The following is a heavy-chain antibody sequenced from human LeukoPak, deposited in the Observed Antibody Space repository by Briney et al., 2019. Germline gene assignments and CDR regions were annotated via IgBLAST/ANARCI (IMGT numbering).Heavy chain of an antibody. CDR3: ARGDDSGGFDY. J-gene: IGHJ4*02. CDR2: INHSGST. Sequence: SETLSLTCAVYGGSFSGYYWSWIRQPLGKGLEWIGEINHSGSTNYNPSLKSRVTISVDTSKNQFSLKLSSVTAADTAVYYCARGDDSGGFDYWGQGTLVTVSS. D-gene: IGHD1-26*01. CDR1: GGSFSGYY. V-gene: IGHV4-34*01.